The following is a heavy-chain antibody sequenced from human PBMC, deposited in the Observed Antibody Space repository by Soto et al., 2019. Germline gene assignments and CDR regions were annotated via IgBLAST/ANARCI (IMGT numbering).Heavy chain of an antibody. V-gene: IGHV3-23*01. CDR2: ISGSGVNT. CDR3: AKDLNGYSGRYTFQHLDS. D-gene: IGHD1-26*01. Sequence: PGGSLRLSCAASGFTFHTYAMTWVRQAPGKGLEWVSTISGSGVNTDYADSVKGRFTVSRDNPKTTVYLQMNSLRAEDTAVYYCAKDLNGYSGRYTFQHLDSWGQGALVTVSS. CDR1: GFTFHTYA. J-gene: IGHJ4*02.